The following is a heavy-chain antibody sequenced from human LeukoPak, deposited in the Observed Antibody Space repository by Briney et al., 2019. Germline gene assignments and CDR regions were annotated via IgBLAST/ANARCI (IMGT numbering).Heavy chain of an antibody. CDR1: GFTFSNYG. J-gene: IGHJ4*02. CDR3: ATWGSSGYYYDY. Sequence: GRSLRLSCAASGFTFSNYGMHWVRQAPGKGLEWVAVISYDGSNKYYADSSVKGRFTISRDNSKNTLYLQMNSLRAEDTAVYYCATWGSSGYYYDYWGQGTLVTVSS. V-gene: IGHV3-30*03. D-gene: IGHD3-22*01. CDR2: ISYDGSNK.